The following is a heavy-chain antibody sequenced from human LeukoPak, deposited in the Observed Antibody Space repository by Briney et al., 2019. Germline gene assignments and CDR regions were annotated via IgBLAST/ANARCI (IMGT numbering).Heavy chain of an antibody. V-gene: IGHV3-23*01. D-gene: IGHD2-2*01. CDR1: GFAFNSYA. CDR3: AKADCSSTSCYPIYYYYYMDV. CDR2: ISGSTGNT. Sequence: GGSLRLSCAASGFAFNSYAMSWVRQAPGKGLEWVSSISGSTGNTYYADSVKGRLIISRANSKNTLYLQMNSLRAEDTAVYYCAKADCSSTSCYPIYYYYYMDVWGKGTTVTVSS. J-gene: IGHJ6*03.